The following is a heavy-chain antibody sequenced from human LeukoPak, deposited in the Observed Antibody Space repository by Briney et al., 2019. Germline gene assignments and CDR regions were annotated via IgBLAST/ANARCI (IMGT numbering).Heavy chain of an antibody. CDR1: G. V-gene: IGHV1-18*01. D-gene: IGHD3-9*01. J-gene: IGHJ4*02. CDR2: ISAYNGNT. CDR3: ARDRGYDILTGSDY. Sequence: GIXWVRQAPGQGLEWMGWISAYNGNTNYAQKLQGRVTMTTDTSTSTAYMELRSLRSDDTAVYYCARDRGYDILTGSDYWGQGTLVTVSS.